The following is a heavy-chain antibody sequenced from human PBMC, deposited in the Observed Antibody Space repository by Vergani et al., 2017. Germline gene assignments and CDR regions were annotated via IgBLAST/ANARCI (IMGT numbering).Heavy chain of an antibody. CDR2: IYYSGST. J-gene: IGHJ6*03. D-gene: IGHD3-3*01. CDR3: ASNTVDFWSGYQLCLPTRYYYMDV. Sequence: QVQLQESGPGLVKPSQTLSLTCTVSGSSISSGGYYWSWIRQHPGKGLEWIGYIYYSGSTYYNPSLKSRVTISVDTSKNQFSLKLSSVTAADTAVYYCASNTVDFWSGYQLCLPTRYYYMDVWGKGTTVTVSS. V-gene: IGHV4-31*03. CDR1: GSSISSGGYY.